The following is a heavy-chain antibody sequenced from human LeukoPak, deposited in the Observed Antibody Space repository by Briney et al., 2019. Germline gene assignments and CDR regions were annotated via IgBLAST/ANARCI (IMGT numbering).Heavy chain of an antibody. CDR2: IYSGGST. Sequence: GGSLRLSCAASGFTVSSDYMSWVRQAPGKGLEWVSVIYSGGSTYYADSVKGRFTISRDNSKNTLYLQMNSLRAEDTAVYYCARDSDSSGYYSGDYWGQGTLVTVSS. CDR3: ARDSDSSGYYSGDY. CDR1: GFTVSSDY. D-gene: IGHD3-22*01. J-gene: IGHJ4*02. V-gene: IGHV3-53*01.